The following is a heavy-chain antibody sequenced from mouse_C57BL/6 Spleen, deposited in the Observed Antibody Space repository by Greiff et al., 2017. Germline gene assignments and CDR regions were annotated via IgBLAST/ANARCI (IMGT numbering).Heavy chain of an antibody. V-gene: IGHV1-22*01. CDR1: GYTFTDSN. J-gene: IGHJ4*01. CDR3: ARDYYGSSYARDY. CDR2: INPNNGGT. D-gene: IGHD1-1*01. Sequence: VQLQQSGPELVKPGASVKMSCKASGYTFTDSNMHWVKQSHGKSLEWIGYINPNNGGTSYNQKFKGKATLTVNKSSSTAYMELRSLTSEDSAVYYCARDYYGSSYARDYWGQGTSVTVSS.